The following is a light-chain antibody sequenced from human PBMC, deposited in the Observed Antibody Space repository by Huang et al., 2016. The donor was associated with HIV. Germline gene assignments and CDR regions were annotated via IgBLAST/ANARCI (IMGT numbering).Light chain of an antibody. CDR1: QSISSSY. CDR2: GAS. CDR3: QQYGSSPPT. V-gene: IGKV3-20*01. Sequence: EIVLTQSPGTLSLSPGERATLSCRASQSISSSYLAWYHQQPGQAPRLVIYGASSRVSGIPDRFSGSGSGTDFTLTISRLEPEDFAVYYCQQYGSSPPTFGQGTKVEIK. J-gene: IGKJ1*01.